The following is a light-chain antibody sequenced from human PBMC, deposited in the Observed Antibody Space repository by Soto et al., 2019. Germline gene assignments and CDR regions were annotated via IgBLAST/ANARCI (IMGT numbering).Light chain of an antibody. V-gene: IGKV3-15*01. Sequence: EIVMTQSPATLSVSPGERATLSCRASQSVSINLAWYQQRPGQALRLLIYGASTRATGIPARFSGSGSGTEFTLTISSLQSEDFAVYYCQQYNNWPPVTFGQGTKVDIK. J-gene: IGKJ1*01. CDR1: QSVSIN. CDR3: QQYNNWPPVT. CDR2: GAS.